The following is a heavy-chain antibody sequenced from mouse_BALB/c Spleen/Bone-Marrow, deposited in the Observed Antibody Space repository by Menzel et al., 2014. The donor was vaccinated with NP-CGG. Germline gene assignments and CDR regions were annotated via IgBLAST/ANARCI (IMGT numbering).Heavy chain of an antibody. CDR1: GYSITSGYY. V-gene: IGHV3-6*02. CDR3: ARARFDSAFAY. D-gene: IGHD2-4*01. Sequence: EVKLMESGPGLVKPSQSLSLTCSVTGYSITSGYYWNWIRQSPGNKLEWMGYISYDGSNNYNPSLKNRISITRDTSKNQFFLKLNSVTTEDTATYYCARARFDSAFAYWGQGTLVTVSA. J-gene: IGHJ3*01. CDR2: ISYDGSN.